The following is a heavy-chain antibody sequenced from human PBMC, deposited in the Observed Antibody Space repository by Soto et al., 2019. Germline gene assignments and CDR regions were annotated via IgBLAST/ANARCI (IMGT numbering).Heavy chain of an antibody. CDR1: GFTFSSYW. J-gene: IGHJ6*03. D-gene: IGHD3-10*01. CDR2: IKQDGSEK. V-gene: IGHV3-7*04. Sequence: EVQLVESGGGLVQPGGSLRLSCAASGFTFSSYWMSWVRQAPGKGLEWVANIKQDGSEKYYVDSVKGRFTISRDNAKNSLYLQMNSLRAEDTAVYYCARGLGRVRGVRPRPIYYYYYMDVWGKGTTVTVSS. CDR3: ARGLGRVRGVRPRPIYYYYYMDV.